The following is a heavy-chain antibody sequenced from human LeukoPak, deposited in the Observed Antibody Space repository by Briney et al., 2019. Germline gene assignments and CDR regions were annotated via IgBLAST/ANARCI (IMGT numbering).Heavy chain of an antibody. CDR3: ARGQEWFDP. J-gene: IGHJ5*02. CDR2: IYTGGRT. V-gene: IGHV4-4*07. CDR1: GGSITSYY. Sequence: SETLSLTCTVSGGSITSYYWSWIRQPAGKGPEWIGRIYTGGRTDYNPSLKSRPTMSVDTSKNQFSLKLNSVTAADTAVYYCARGQEWFDPWGQGTLVTVSS.